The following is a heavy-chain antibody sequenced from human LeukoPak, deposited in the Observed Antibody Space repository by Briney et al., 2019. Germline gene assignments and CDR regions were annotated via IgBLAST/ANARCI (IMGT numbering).Heavy chain of an antibody. CDR3: AREWRGGGDIVVVPAANNRYYYYGMDV. CDR1: GGTFNNYA. Sequence: GASVNVSCKASGGTFNNYAISWVRQAPGQGLEWMGGIIPIFGTANYAQKFQGRVTITADESTSTAYMELSSLRSEDTAVYYCAREWRGGGDIVVVPAANNRYYYYGMDVWGQGTTVTVSS. J-gene: IGHJ6*02. V-gene: IGHV1-69*13. D-gene: IGHD2-2*01. CDR2: IIPIFGTA.